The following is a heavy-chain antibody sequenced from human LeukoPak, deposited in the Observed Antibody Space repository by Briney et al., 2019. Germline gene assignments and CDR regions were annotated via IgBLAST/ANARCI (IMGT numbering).Heavy chain of an antibody. CDR2: FIPILGTA. J-gene: IGHJ6*04. D-gene: IGHD3-3*01. Sequence: GASVKVSCKPSGGTFSEYALNWVRQAPGQGLEWMGVFIPILGTANSTQKFQGRVTITADISTNTVYMELSSLRSEDTAVYFCAGIPVFGVVLHQEPVWGKGTTVTASS. CDR3: AGIPVFGVVLHQEPV. V-gene: IGHV1-69*10. CDR1: GGTFSEYA.